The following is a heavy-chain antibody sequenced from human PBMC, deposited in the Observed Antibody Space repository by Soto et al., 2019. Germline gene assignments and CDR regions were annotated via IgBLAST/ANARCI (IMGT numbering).Heavy chain of an antibody. V-gene: IGHV1-69*13. D-gene: IGHD6-13*01. CDR1: GGTFSSYA. J-gene: IGHJ4*02. CDR2: IIPIFGTA. Sequence: GASVKSSCKASGGTFSSYAISWVRQAPGQGLEWMGGIIPIFGTANYAQKFQGRVTITADESTSTAYMELSSLRSEDTAVYYCASQAAAGPAFDYWGQGTLVTVSS. CDR3: ASQAAAGPAFDY.